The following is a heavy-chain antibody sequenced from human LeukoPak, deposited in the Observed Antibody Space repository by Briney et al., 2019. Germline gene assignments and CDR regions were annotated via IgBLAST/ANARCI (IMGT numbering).Heavy chain of an antibody. J-gene: IGHJ4*02. CDR3: VRRESIDYGSGSYDY. V-gene: IGHV4-39*01. CDR1: GGSISSSSYY. D-gene: IGHD3-10*01. Sequence: PSETLSLTCTVSGGSISSSSYYWGWIRQPPGKGLEWIGSIYYSGSTYYNPSLKSRVTISVDTSKNQFSLKLSSVTAADTAVYYCVRRESIDYGSGSYDYWGQGTLVTVSS. CDR2: IYYSGST.